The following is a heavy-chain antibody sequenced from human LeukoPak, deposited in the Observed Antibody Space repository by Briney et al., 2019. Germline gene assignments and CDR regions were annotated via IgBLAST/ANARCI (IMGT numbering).Heavy chain of an antibody. Sequence: PSQTLSLTCAVSGGSISSGGYSWSWIRQPPGKGLEWIGYVYHSGSTYYNPSLKSRVTISVDRSKNQFSLKLSSVTAADTAVYYCARGSSGWYSIDYWGQGTLVTVSS. CDR2: VYHSGST. J-gene: IGHJ4*02. V-gene: IGHV4-30-2*01. CDR1: GGSISSGGYS. D-gene: IGHD6-19*01. CDR3: ARGSSGWYSIDY.